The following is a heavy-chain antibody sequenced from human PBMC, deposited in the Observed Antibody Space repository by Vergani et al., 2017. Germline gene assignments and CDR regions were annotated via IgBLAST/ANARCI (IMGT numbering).Heavy chain of an antibody. J-gene: IGHJ4*02. CDR3: ARSTVEAVYYYDSSGYYYHFDY. V-gene: IGHV1-69*17. D-gene: IGHD3-22*01. CDR1: GGTFSSYA. CDR2: LIPIFGIA. Sequence: QVQLVQSGAEVKKPGSSVKVSCKASGGTFSSYAISWVRQAPGQGLEWMGGLIPIFGIATYGQKFQGRVTITADKSTSTAYMELSSLRSEDTAVYYCARSTVEAVYYYDSSGYYYHFDYWGQGTLVTVSS.